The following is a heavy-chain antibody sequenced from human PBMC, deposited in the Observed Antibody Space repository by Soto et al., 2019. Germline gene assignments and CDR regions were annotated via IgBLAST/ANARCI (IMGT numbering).Heavy chain of an antibody. D-gene: IGHD4-17*01. CDR2: IIPILGIA. J-gene: IGHJ4*02. Sequence: ASVKVSCKASGGTFSSYTISWVRQAPGQGLEWMGRIIPILGIANYAQKFQGRVTITADKSTSTAYMELSSLRSEDTAVYYCARVSYDYGDYGRSGDDYWGQGTLVTVSS. CDR3: ARVSYDYGDYGRSGDDY. CDR1: GGTFSSYT. V-gene: IGHV1-69*02.